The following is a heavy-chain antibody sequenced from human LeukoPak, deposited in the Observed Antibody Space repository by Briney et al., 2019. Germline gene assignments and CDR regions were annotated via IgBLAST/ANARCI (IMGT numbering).Heavy chain of an antibody. V-gene: IGHV3-43*01. J-gene: IGHJ5*02. CDR3: AKDGGSGWFINWFDP. CDR2: ISWDGGST. CDR1: GFTFDDYT. Sequence: GSLRLSCAASGFTFDDYTMHWVRQAPGKGLEWVSLISWDGGSTYYADSVKGRFTISRDNGKNSLYLQMNSLRTGDTALYYCAKDGGSGWFINWFDPWGQGTLVTVSS. D-gene: IGHD6-19*01.